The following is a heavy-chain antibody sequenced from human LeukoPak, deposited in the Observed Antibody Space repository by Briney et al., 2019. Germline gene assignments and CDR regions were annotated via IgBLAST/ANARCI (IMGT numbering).Heavy chain of an antibody. D-gene: IGHD3-22*01. CDR3: ARTDYYDSSGYYFGMLVDY. CDR2: IYYSGNT. V-gene: IGHV4-30-4*01. Sequence: KPSETLSLTCTVSGGSISSGDYYWSWIRQPPGKGLEWIGYIYYSGNTYYNPSLKSRVTISVDTSKNQFSLKLSSVTAADTAVYYCARTDYYDSSGYYFGMLVDYWGQGTLVTVSS. J-gene: IGHJ4*02. CDR1: GGSISSGDYY.